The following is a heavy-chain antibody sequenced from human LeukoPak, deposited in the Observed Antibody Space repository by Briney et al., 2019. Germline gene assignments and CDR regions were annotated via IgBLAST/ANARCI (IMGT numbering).Heavy chain of an antibody. Sequence: ASVKVSCKASEYTFPNYDTNWVRQATGQGLEWMGWMNFNSGNTGYAQKFQGRVSMTSNTAISTVYMELSNLKSEDTAIYYCAKVGLGNTAIHIWGQGTMVTVSS. CDR1: EYTFPNYD. CDR2: MNFNSGNT. V-gene: IGHV1-8*01. CDR3: AKVGLGNTAIHI. J-gene: IGHJ3*02. D-gene: IGHD5-18*01.